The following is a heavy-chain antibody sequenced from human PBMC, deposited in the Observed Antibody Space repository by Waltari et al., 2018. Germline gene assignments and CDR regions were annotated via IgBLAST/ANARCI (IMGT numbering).Heavy chain of an antibody. D-gene: IGHD1-1*01. CDR3: ARDVGTGTIYFDY. V-gene: IGHV6-1*01. J-gene: IGHJ4*02. Sequence: WIRQSPSRGLEWLGRTYYRSKWYNDYAVSVKSRITINPDTSKNQFSLQLNSVTPEDMAVYYCARDVGTGTIYFDYWGQGTLVTVSS. CDR2: TYYRSKWYN.